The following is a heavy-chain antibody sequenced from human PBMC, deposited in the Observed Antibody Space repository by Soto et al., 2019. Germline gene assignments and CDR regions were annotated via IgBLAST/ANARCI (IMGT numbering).Heavy chain of an antibody. D-gene: IGHD4-4*01. CDR1: GFSFSSFA. CDR2: ISGSADST. V-gene: IGHV3-23*01. CDR3: ARAVPTDYFYYYMDV. J-gene: IGHJ6*03. Sequence: PGGSLRLSCAASGFSFSSFAMNWVRQAPGKGLEWVSIISGSADSTFYADSVKGRFTISRDNAKSTLYLQINSLRADDTAVYYCARAVPTDYFYYYMDVWGKGTTVTVSS.